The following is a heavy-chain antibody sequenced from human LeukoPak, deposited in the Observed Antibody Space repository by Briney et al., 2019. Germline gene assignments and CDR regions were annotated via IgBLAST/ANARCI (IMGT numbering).Heavy chain of an antibody. Sequence: SETLSLTCTVSGGSISSSSYYWGWIRQPPGKGLEWIGSIYYSGSTYYNPSLKSRVTISVDTSKNQFSLKLSSVTAADTAVYYCARGYYDILTGYQRFDYWGQGALVTVSS. D-gene: IGHD3-9*01. J-gene: IGHJ4*02. V-gene: IGHV4-39*07. CDR1: GGSISSSSYY. CDR2: IYYSGST. CDR3: ARGYYDILTGYQRFDY.